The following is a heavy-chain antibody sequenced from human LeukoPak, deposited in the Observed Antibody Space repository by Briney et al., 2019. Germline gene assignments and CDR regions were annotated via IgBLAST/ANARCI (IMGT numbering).Heavy chain of an antibody. CDR3: ARDAEGIDAFDI. Sequence: GGSLRLSCAASGFTVSSNYMSWVRQAPGKGLEWVSVIYSGGSTYYADSVKGRFTISRDNSKNTLYFQMNSLRAEDTAVYYCARDAEGIDAFDIWGRGTMVTVSS. CDR2: IYSGGST. J-gene: IGHJ3*02. CDR1: GFTVSSNY. V-gene: IGHV3-66*01.